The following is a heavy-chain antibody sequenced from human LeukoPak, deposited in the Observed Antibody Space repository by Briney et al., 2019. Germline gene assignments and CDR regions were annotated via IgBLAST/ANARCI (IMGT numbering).Heavy chain of an antibody. CDR3: ARSRSGTYYNADV. CDR2: IKQDGSEK. CDR1: GFTFSSYW. V-gene: IGHV3-7*01. D-gene: IGHD3-10*01. J-gene: IGHJ6*04. Sequence: GGSLRLSCAASGFTFSSYWMSWVRQAPGKGLEWVANIKQDGSEKYYVDPVKGRFTISRDNAKNSLYLQMNSLRAEDTAVYYCARSRSGTYYNADVWGKGTTVTISS.